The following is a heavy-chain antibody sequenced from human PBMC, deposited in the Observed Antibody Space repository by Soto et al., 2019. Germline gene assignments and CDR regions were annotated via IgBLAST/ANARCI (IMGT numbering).Heavy chain of an antibody. D-gene: IGHD4-17*01. CDR3: ARDLTHGVYYFDY. CDR1: GFTFSSYG. CDR2: IWYDGSNK. V-gene: IGHV3-33*01. J-gene: IGHJ4*02. Sequence: GGSLRLSCAASGFTFSSYGMHWVRQAPGKGLEWVAVIWYDGSNKYYADSVKGRFTISRDNSKNTLYLQMNSLRAEDTAVYYCARDLTHGVYYFDYWGQGTLVTVSS.